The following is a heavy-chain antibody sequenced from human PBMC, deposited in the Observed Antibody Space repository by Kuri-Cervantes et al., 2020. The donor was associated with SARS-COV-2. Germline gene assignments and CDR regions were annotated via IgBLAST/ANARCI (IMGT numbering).Heavy chain of an antibody. CDR1: GASVADDS. CDR2: FFTRGST. J-gene: IGHJ6*02. Sequence: AETLSLTCAISGASVADDSWNWVRQSAGKGLEWIGRFFTRGSTRYNPSLKSRVTISLDTSKNLFSLSLSSVTAADTAVYYCARIWRPPGISGNCYDYTMDVWGPGTTVTVSS. CDR3: ARIWRPPGISGNCYDYTMDV. D-gene: IGHD2-21*01. V-gene: IGHV4-4*07.